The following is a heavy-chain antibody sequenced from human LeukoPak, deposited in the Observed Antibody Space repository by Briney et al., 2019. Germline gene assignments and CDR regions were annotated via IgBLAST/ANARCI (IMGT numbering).Heavy chain of an antibody. J-gene: IGHJ4*02. CDR3: ASFYYGFDY. Sequence: SETLSLTCTVSGGSISSYYRSWIRQPPGKGLEWIGYIYYSGSTNYNPSLKSRVTISVDTSKNQFSLKLSSVTAADTAVYYCASFYYGFDYWGQGTLVTVSS. D-gene: IGHD1-26*01. CDR1: GGSISSYY. CDR2: IYYSGST. V-gene: IGHV4-59*01.